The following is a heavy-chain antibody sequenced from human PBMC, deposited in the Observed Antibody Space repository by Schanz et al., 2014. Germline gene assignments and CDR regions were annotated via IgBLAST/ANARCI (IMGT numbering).Heavy chain of an antibody. CDR1: GGSFSGYY. CDR3: ARGRGFVVVPAAPMLRGVHFDF. Sequence: QVQLQQWGAGLLKPSETLSLTCAVYGGSFSGYYWSWIRQPPGKGLEWIGEINHSGSTNYNPSLKSRVPISVDTPRHRFSLKVRYMTAADTAVYYCARGRGFVVVPAAPMLRGVHFDFWGQGTLVTVSS. V-gene: IGHV4-34*01. CDR2: INHSGST. J-gene: IGHJ4*02. D-gene: IGHD2-2*01.